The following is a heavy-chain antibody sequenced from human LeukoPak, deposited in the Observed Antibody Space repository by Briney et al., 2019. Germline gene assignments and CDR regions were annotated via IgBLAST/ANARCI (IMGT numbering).Heavy chain of an antibody. Sequence: ASVKVSCKASGYTFTGYYMHWVRQAPGQGLECMGWISAYNGNTNYAQKLQGRVTMTTDTSTSTAYMELRSLRSDDTAVYYCARAGSHDRTQGAFDIWGQGTMVTVSS. D-gene: IGHD3-9*01. V-gene: IGHV1-18*04. CDR2: ISAYNGNT. J-gene: IGHJ3*02. CDR1: GYTFTGYY. CDR3: ARAGSHDRTQGAFDI.